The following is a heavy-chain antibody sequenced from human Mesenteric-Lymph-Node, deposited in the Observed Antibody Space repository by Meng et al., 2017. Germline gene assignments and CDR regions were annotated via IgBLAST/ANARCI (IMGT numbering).Heavy chain of an antibody. D-gene: IGHD5-12*01. CDR1: GDSVSSNSAA. CDR3: TRVVASIKTFDY. J-gene: IGHJ4*02. Sequence: SQTLSLTCAISGDSVSSNSAAWNWIRQSPSRGLEWLGRTYYRSKWYSDYAVSVKSRITVNSDTSKNQFSLQLTSVTPEDTAVYYCTRVVASIKTFDYWGQGILVTVSS. V-gene: IGHV6-1*01. CDR2: TYYRSKWYS.